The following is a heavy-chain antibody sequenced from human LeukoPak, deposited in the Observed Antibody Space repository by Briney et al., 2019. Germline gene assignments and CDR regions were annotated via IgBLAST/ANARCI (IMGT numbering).Heavy chain of an antibody. V-gene: IGHV4-34*01. CDR3: ARGRRRPSFTIIAAAGSSRFDY. J-gene: IGHJ4*02. CDR2: INHSGST. D-gene: IGHD6-13*01. CDR1: GGSFSGYY. Sequence: SETLSLTCAVYGGSFSGYYWSWIRQPPGKGLEWIGEINHSGSTNYNPSLKGRVTISVDTSKNQFSLKLSSVTAADTAVYYCARGRRRPSFTIIAAAGSSRFDYWGQGTLVTVSS.